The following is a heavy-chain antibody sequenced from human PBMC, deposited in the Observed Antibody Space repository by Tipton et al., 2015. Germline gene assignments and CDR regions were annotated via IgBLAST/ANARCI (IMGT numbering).Heavy chain of an antibody. CDR1: GGSFSGYY. J-gene: IGHJ4*02. Sequence: GLVKPSETLSLTCAVYGGSFSGYYWGWIRQPPGKGLEWIGSIYYSGSTNYNPSLKSRVTISVDTSKTQFSLEMRSVTATDTAVYYCARARGRHGGLFDSWGQGILVTVSS. CDR3: ARARGRHGGLFDS. V-gene: IGHV4-34*11. D-gene: IGHD4-23*01. CDR2: IYYSGST.